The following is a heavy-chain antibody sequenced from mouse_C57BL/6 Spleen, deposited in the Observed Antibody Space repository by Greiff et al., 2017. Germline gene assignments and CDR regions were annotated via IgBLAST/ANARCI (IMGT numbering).Heavy chain of an antibody. D-gene: IGHD1-1*01. CDR1: GYTFTDYE. CDR2: IDPETGGT. CDR3: TREPYYYGSSVAY. V-gene: IGHV1-15*01. Sequence: VQLQQSGAELVRPGASVTLSCKASGYTFTDYEMHWVKQTPVHGLEWIGAIDPETGGTAYNQKFKGKAILTADKSSSTAYMELRSLTYEDSAVYYCTREPYYYGSSVAYWGQGTLVTVSA. J-gene: IGHJ3*01.